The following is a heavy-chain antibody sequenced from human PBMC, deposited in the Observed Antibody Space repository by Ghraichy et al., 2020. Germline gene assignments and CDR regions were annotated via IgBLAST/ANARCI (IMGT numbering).Heavy chain of an antibody. J-gene: IGHJ4*02. Sequence: GGSLRLSCAASGFTFGSTWMSWVRQAPGKGLQWVANIKQDGSETYYVDSVKGRFTISRDNAKNSLYLQMNSLRVEDTALYYCVRDSSSSNFDYWGPGTLVTVSS. CDR1: GFTFGSTW. D-gene: IGHD6-6*01. CDR3: VRDSSSSNFDY. CDR2: IKQDGSET. V-gene: IGHV3-7*01.